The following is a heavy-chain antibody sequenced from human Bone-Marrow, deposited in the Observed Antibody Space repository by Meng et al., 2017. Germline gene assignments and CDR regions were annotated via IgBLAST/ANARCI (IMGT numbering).Heavy chain of an antibody. D-gene: IGHD2-15*01. CDR2: IYHSGST. CDR3: AGEGGSCSGDSCCFRFTSPGIDY. J-gene: IGHJ4*02. CDR1: GYSISSGYY. V-gene: IGHV4-38-2*01. Sequence: SETLSLTCAVSGYSISSGYYWGWIRQPPGKWLEWIGSIYHSGSTYYNPSLKSRVTISVDTTKNQFSLKLSSVTAADTAVYYCAGEGGSCSGDSCCFRFTSPGIDYWGQGTLVTVSS.